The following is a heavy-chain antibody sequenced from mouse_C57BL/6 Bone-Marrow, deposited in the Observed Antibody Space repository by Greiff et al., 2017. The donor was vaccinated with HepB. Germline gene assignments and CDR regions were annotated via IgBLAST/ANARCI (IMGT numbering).Heavy chain of an antibody. Sequence: VKLMESGAELARPGASVKLSCKASGYTFTSYGISWVKQRTGQGLEWIGEIYPRSGNTYYNEKFKGKATLTADKSSSTAYMELRSPTSEDSAVYFCENYGYYAMDYWGQGTSVTVSS. J-gene: IGHJ4*01. CDR2: IYPRSGNT. D-gene: IGHD1-1*01. CDR3: ENYGYYAMDY. V-gene: IGHV1-81*01. CDR1: GYTFTSYG.